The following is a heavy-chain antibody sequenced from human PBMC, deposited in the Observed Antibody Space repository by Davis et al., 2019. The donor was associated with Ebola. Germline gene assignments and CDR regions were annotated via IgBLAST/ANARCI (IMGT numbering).Heavy chain of an antibody. CDR3: ARDLYLGSWNYYGMDV. Sequence: LSLTCAASRFTFSSYSMNWVRQAPGKGLEWVSSISSSGSYIYYADSVKGRFTISRDNAKNSLYLQMNSLRAEDTAVYYCARDLYLGSWNYYGMDVWGQGTTVTVSS. CDR1: RFTFSSYS. D-gene: IGHD2-2*02. V-gene: IGHV3-21*01. J-gene: IGHJ6*02. CDR2: ISSSGSYI.